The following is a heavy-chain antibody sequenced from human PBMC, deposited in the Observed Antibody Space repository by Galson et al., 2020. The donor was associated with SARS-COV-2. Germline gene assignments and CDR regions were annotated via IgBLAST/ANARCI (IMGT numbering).Heavy chain of an antibody. D-gene: IGHD6-13*01. CDR2: IIPIFGTA. J-gene: IGHJ6*03. Sequence: ASVKVSCKAPGGTFSSYAISWVRQAPGQGLEWKGGIIPIFGTANYAQKFQGRVTITTDESTSTAYMELSSLRSEDTAVYYCARARIAAAYYYYMDVWGKGTTVTVSS. CDR1: GGTFSSYA. CDR3: ARARIAAAYYYYMDV. V-gene: IGHV1-69*05.